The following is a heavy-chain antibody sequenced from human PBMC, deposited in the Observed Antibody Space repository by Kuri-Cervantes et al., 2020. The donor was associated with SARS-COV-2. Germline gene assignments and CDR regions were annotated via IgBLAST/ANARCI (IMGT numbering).Heavy chain of an antibody. CDR1: GFTFSSYS. CDR2: ISSSSSTI. CDR3: AKDPCIAGGGGSCYERDWNYFDY. J-gene: IGHJ4*02. Sequence: GGSLRLSCAASGFTFSSYSMNWVRQAPGKGLEWVSYISSSSSTIYYADSVKGRFTISRDNAKNSLYLQMNSLRAEDTAVYYCAKDPCIAGGGGSCYERDWNYFDYWGQGTLVTVSS. D-gene: IGHD2-15*01. V-gene: IGHV3-48*01.